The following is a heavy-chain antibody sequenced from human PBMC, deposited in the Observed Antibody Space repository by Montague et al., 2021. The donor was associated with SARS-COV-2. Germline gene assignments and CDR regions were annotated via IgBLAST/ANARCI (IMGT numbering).Heavy chain of an antibody. V-gene: IGHV2-70*01. CDR3: ARSYGDYRDSYFDY. Sequence: PALVKPTQTLTLTCTFSGFSLNTSGVCVSWIRQPPGKALEWLALIDWDEDQYYSTSLKTRLTISKDTSKNQVVLTMINMDPIDTATYYCARSYGDYRDSYFDYWGQGTLVTVSS. CDR1: GFSLNTSGVC. CDR2: IDWDEDQ. J-gene: IGHJ4*02. D-gene: IGHD4-17*01.